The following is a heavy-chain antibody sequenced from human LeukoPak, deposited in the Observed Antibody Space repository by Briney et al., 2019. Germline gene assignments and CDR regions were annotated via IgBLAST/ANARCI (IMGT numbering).Heavy chain of an antibody. D-gene: IGHD3-16*01. CDR2: VSAYNGNT. V-gene: IGHV1-18*01. CDR3: AREADYVSPPATFDH. Sequence: ASVKVSCKASGYTFTSYGISWVRQAPGQGLEWMGWVSAYNGNTNYAQKLQGRVTMTTDTSTSTAYMELRSLRSDDTAVYYCAREADYVSPPATFDHWGQGTLVTVSS. J-gene: IGHJ4*02. CDR1: GYTFTSYG.